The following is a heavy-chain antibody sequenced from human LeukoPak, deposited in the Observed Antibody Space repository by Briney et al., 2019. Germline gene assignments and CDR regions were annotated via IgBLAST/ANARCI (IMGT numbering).Heavy chain of an antibody. CDR2: IGSNGGST. CDR3: ARSNCSTTDCLFNAFDI. J-gene: IGHJ3*02. CDR1: GFTFNSYA. Sequence: GGSLRLSCAASGFTFNSYAMHWVRQAPGKGLEYGSVIGSNGGSTYYADSVKGRFTISRDNSKNTMYLQMGSLRAEDMAVYYRARSNCSTTDCLFNAFDIWGQGTMVTVSS. V-gene: IGHV3-64*02. D-gene: IGHD2-2*01.